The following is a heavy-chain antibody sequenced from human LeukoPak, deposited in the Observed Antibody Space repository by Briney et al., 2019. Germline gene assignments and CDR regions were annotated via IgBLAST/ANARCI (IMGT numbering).Heavy chain of an antibody. CDR3: ARGVEMATH. CDR2: INHSGST. Sequence: SETLSLTCAVYGGPFSGYYWSWIRQPPGKGLEWIGEINHSGSTNYNPSLKSRVTISVDTSKNQFSLKLSSVTAADTAVYYCARGVEMATHWGQGTLVTVSS. J-gene: IGHJ4*02. V-gene: IGHV4-34*01. CDR1: GGPFSGYY. D-gene: IGHD5-24*01.